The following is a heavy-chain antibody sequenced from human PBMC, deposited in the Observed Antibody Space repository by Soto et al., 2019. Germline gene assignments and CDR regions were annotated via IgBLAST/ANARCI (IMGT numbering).Heavy chain of an antibody. J-gene: IGHJ6*02. CDR1: GGTFSSYA. V-gene: IGHV1-69*01. Sequence: QVQLVQSGAEVKKPGSSVKVSCKASGGTFSSYAISWVRQAPGQGLEWMGGIIPIFGTANYGQKFQGRVTITADESTSTAYMELSSLRSEDTAVYYWARSLHSTQGVPAAYYYYYGMDVWGQGTTVTVSS. CDR2: IIPIFGTA. D-gene: IGHD2-2*01. CDR3: ARSLHSTQGVPAAYYYYYGMDV.